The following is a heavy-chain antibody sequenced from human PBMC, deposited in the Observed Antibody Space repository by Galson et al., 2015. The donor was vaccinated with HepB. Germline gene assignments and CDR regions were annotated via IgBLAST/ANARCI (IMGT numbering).Heavy chain of an antibody. D-gene: IGHD6-19*01. V-gene: IGHV3-48*02. CDR2: ISSGGNTR. J-gene: IGHJ4*02. CDR1: GFTFSSHH. CDR3: VGSGGFAY. Sequence: LRLSCAASGFTFSSHHMNWVRQAPGKGLEWVSYISSGGNTRYYADSVKGRFTISRDNAKNSLYLQMNSLRDEDTAVYYCVGSGGFAYWGQGTLVTVSS.